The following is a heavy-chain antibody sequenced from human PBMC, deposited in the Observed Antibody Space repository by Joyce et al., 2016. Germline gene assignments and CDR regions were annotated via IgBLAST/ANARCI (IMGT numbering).Heavy chain of an antibody. V-gene: IGHV4-39*01. CDR3: ARHFRSVRRYDFWSGESQTDWFDP. CDR1: GDSITNDRYY. D-gene: IGHD3-3*01. Sequence: QLQLEESGPGLVKPSETLSLTCTVSGDSITNDRYYWGWLRQPPGKGLEWIASVYYTGSTYYSPSLGSRVTVSVDTSKNQFSLKLSSVTAADTAVFYCARHFRSVRRYDFWSGESQTDWFDPWGQGTLVSVSS. CDR2: VYYTGST. J-gene: IGHJ5*02.